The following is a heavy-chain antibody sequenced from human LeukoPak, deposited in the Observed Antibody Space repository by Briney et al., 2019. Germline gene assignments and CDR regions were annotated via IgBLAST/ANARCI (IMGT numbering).Heavy chain of an antibody. Sequence: PSETLSLTCTVSGGSISSSSYYWGWIRQPAGKGLEWVGRIYTSGSTNYNPSLKSRVTMSVDTSKNQFSLKLSSVTAADTAVYYCARDPDSNYYDSSGYAHDAFDIWGQGTMVTVSS. CDR3: ARDPDSNYYDSSGYAHDAFDI. V-gene: IGHV4-61*02. CDR2: IYTSGST. J-gene: IGHJ3*02. D-gene: IGHD3-22*01. CDR1: GGSISSSSYY.